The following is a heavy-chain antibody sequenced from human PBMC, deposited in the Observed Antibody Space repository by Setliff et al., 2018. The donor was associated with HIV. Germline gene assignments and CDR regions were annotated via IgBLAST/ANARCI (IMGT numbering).Heavy chain of an antibody. Sequence: ASVKVSCKASGYTFTDYFIHWVRQAPGQGLEWMGWISPHNGDTTIPQRFRGRVTMTRDTSISTVYMELSGLTSDDTAVYFCARQLSNSLDHWGQGTPVTVSS. CDR3: ARQLSNSLDH. V-gene: IGHV1-2*02. D-gene: IGHD1-1*01. CDR1: GYTFTDYF. CDR2: ISPHNGDT. J-gene: IGHJ4*02.